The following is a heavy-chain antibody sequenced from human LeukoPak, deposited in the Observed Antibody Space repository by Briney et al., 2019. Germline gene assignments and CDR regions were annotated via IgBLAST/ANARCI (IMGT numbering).Heavy chain of an antibody. D-gene: IGHD2-15*01. V-gene: IGHV1-18*01. Sequence: ASVKVSCKPSGYTFTGYGISWVRQAPGQGLEWMGYISAYNGNTNYAQKLQGRVTMTTDTSTSTAYMELRSLRSDDTAVYYCAREGCSGGSCYYYYYMDVWGKGTTVTISS. CDR3: AREGCSGGSCYYYYYMDV. J-gene: IGHJ6*03. CDR2: ISAYNGNT. CDR1: GYTFTGYG.